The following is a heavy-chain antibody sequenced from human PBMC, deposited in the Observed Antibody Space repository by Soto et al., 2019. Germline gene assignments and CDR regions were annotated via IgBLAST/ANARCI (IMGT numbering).Heavy chain of an antibody. Sequence: QVQLVQSGTEVKKPGSSVKVSCKASGGTFSSYAISWVRQAPGQGLEWMGGIIPIFGTANYAQKFQGRVTITADESTNTASMELSSLRSEDTAVYYCARDDSGDYGKPYHFYAMDVWGQGTTVTVSS. D-gene: IGHD4-17*01. CDR2: IIPIFGTA. V-gene: IGHV1-69*12. J-gene: IGHJ6*02. CDR3: ARDDSGDYGKPYHFYAMDV. CDR1: GGTFSSYA.